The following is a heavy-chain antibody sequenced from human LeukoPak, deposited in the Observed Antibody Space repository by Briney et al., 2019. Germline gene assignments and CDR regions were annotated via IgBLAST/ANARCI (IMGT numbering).Heavy chain of an antibody. D-gene: IGHD4-17*01. CDR3: AKDPSSTVTTNYYYYYYYMDV. CDR2: ISSTGGTT. V-gene: IGHV3-23*01. CDR1: GITFSSYG. Sequence: GGTLRLSCAASGITFSSYGMSWVRQAPGKGLEWVSSISSTGGTTYYADSVKGRFTISRDNSKNTLYLQMNSLRAEDTAVYYCAKDPSSTVTTNYYYYYYYMDVWGKGTTVTISS. J-gene: IGHJ6*03.